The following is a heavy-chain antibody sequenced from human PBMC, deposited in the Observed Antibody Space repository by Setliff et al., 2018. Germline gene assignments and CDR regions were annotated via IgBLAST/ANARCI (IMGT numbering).Heavy chain of an antibody. CDR1: GGSISSYY. CDR3: ARDSALHSYHYDSSGYLDY. V-gene: IGHV4-59*01. CDR2: IYYSGTT. Sequence: ASETLSLTCTVSGGSISSYYWSWIRQPPGKGLEWIGYIYYSGTTNYNPLFKSRVTISVDRPKNQFSLKLSSVTAADTGVYYCARDSALHSYHYDSSGYLDYWGQGALVTVSS. J-gene: IGHJ4*02. D-gene: IGHD3-22*01.